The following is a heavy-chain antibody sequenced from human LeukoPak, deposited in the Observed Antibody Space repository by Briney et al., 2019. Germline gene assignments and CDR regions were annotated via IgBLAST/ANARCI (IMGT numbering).Heavy chain of an antibody. CDR3: ARSPYSSSWYDI. CDR2: IYHSGST. CDR1: GGSISSGGYY. Sequence: PSQTLSLTCTVSGGSISSGGYYWSWLRQPPGKGLEWIGYIYHSGSTYYNPSLKSRVTISVDRSKNQFSLKLSSVTAADTAVYYCARSPYSSSWYDIWGQGTTVTVSS. J-gene: IGHJ3*02. V-gene: IGHV4-30-2*01. D-gene: IGHD6-13*01.